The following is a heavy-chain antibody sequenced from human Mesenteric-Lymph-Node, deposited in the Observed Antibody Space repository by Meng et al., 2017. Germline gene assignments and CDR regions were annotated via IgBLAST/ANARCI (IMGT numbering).Heavy chain of an antibody. D-gene: IGHD3-3*01. Sequence: HVKGVRSGGEVKKPGAPGKVSCKASGGTFSSYAISWVRQAPGQGLEWLGWITPYNGNTNSAQNIQDRLSMTTDTSTGTAYMELRSLRSDDTAVYYCAKWSGYRIYTDWGQGTLVTVSS. CDR2: ITPYNGNT. CDR1: GGTFSSYA. V-gene: IGHV1-18*01. J-gene: IGHJ4*02. CDR3: AKWSGYRIYTD.